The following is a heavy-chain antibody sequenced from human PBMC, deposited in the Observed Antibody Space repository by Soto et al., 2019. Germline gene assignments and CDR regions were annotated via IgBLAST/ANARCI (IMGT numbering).Heavy chain of an antibody. V-gene: IGHV4-34*01. CDR2: INHSGST. D-gene: IGHD4-17*01. Sequence: QVQLQQWGAGLLKPSETLSLTCAVYGGSFSGYYWSWIRQPPGKGLEWIGEINHSGSTNYNPSLKSRVTXXVXTXXHQFSLKLSSVTAADTAVYYCARAPINDYANWCDPWGQGTLVTVSS. J-gene: IGHJ5*02. CDR1: GGSFSGYY. CDR3: ARAPINDYANWCDP.